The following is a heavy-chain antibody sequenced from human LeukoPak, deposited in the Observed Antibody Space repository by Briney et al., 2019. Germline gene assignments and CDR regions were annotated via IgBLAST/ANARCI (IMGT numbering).Heavy chain of an antibody. CDR3: ARGLASWLLDS. J-gene: IGHJ4*02. D-gene: IGHD3-22*01. Sequence: ASVKVSCKESGYTFTSYYIHWVRQAPGQGLEWMGIINPSGGSTNYAQKFQGRVTMTRDTSTSTVYMEVSSLRSEDTAVYYCARGLASWLLDSWGQGTLVTVSS. CDR2: INPSGGST. V-gene: IGHV1-46*01. CDR1: GYTFTSYY.